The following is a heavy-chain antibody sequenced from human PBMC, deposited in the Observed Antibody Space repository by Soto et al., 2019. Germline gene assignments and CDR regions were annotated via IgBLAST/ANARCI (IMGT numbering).Heavy chain of an antibody. V-gene: IGHV4-31*03. Sequence: SETLSLTCSVSGGSISTVGHYWTWIRQPPGKGLEWIGSIYHTGSTYYSKSLRSRLTMSVDTSKSQFSLRLSSVTAADTAVYYCARATGTLRSRNCDYWGKGSLVTVSS. CDR3: ARATGTLRSRNCDY. CDR1: GGSISTVGHY. CDR2: IYHTGST. J-gene: IGHJ4*02. D-gene: IGHD1-1*01.